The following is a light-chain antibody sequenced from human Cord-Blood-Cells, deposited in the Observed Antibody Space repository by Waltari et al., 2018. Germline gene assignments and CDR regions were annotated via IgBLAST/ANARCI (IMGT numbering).Light chain of an antibody. CDR2: AAS. CDR3: QQSYSTHWT. J-gene: IGKJ1*01. CDR1: QSISSY. Sequence: DIQMTQSPSSLSAFVGARVTITCRASQSISSYLNWYQQKPGKAPKLLIYAASSLQSGVPSRFSGSGSGTDFTLTISSLQPEDFATYYCQQSYSTHWTFGQGTKVEIK. V-gene: IGKV1-39*01.